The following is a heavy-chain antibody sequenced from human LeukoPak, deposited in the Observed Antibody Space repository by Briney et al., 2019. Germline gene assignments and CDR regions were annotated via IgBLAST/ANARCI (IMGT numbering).Heavy chain of an antibody. V-gene: IGHV4-39*01. Sequence: SETLSLTCTVSGGSIRSSTYYWAWIRQPPGKGLEWIGNIYYTGSAYYNPSLKSRATISLDTSKNQFSLKVSSVTAADTAVYYWARQPGRGPYFPYWGKGTLATVS. CDR1: GGSIRSSTYY. J-gene: IGHJ4*02. CDR3: ARQPGRGPYFPY. CDR2: IYYTGSA. D-gene: IGHD1-26*01.